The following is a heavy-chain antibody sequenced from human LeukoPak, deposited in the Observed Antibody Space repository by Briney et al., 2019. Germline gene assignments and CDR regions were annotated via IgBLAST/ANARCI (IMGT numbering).Heavy chain of an antibody. J-gene: IGHJ6*03. Sequence: HRASVKVSCKASGYTFTSYGISWVRQAPGQGLEWMGWISAYNGNTNYAQKLQGRVTMTTDTSTSTAYMELRSLRSDDTAVYYCARGRLVATITGYYYYYMDVWGKGTTVTVSS. V-gene: IGHV1-18*01. CDR1: GYTFTSYG. D-gene: IGHD5-12*01. CDR3: ARGRLVATITGYYYYYMDV. CDR2: ISAYNGNT.